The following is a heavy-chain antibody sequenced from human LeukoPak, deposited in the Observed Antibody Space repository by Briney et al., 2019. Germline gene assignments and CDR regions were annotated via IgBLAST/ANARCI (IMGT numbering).Heavy chain of an antibody. Sequence: SETLSLTCTVSGGSISSSSYYWGWLRQPPGQGLGWIGSIYYSGSTYYNPALKSRVTISVDTSKNQFSLKLSSVTAADTAVYYCARHGIAAAGRKVPYYFDYWGQGTLVTVSS. V-gene: IGHV4-39*01. CDR3: ARHGIAAAGRKVPYYFDY. D-gene: IGHD6-13*01. CDR1: GGSISSSSYY. CDR2: IYYSGST. J-gene: IGHJ4*02.